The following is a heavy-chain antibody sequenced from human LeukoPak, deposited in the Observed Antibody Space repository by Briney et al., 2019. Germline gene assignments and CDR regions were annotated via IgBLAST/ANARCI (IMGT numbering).Heavy chain of an antibody. CDR2: ISSSSSYI. J-gene: IGHJ4*02. Sequence: KPGGSLRLSCAASGFTFSSYSMNWVRQAPGKGLEWVSSISSSSSYIYYADSVKGRFTISRDNAKNSLYLQMNSLRAEDTAVYYCARDYDPDTLIVVVIAYWGQGTLVTVSS. V-gene: IGHV3-21*01. D-gene: IGHD2-21*01. CDR1: GFTFSSYS. CDR3: ARDYDPDTLIVVVIAY.